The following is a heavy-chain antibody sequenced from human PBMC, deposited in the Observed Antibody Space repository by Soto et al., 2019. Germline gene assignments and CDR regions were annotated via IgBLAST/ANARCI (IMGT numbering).Heavy chain of an antibody. CDR1: GFTFSSYA. D-gene: IGHD3-3*01. CDR2: ISGSGGSA. Sequence: PGGSLRLSCAASGFTFSSYAMSWVRQAPGKGLEWVSAISGSGGSAYYADSVKGRFTISRDNSKNTLYLQMNSLRAEDTAVYYCANDITIFGVVTDYWSQGTLVTVSS. V-gene: IGHV3-23*01. CDR3: ANDITIFGVVTDY. J-gene: IGHJ4*02.